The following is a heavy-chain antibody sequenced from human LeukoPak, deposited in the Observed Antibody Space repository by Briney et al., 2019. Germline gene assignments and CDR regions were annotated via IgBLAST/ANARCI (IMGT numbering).Heavy chain of an antibody. CDR3: ARAWHYDFWSGYYTGSNFDY. J-gene: IGHJ4*02. Sequence: ASVKVSCKASGYTFTSYYMHWVRQAPGQGLEWMGIINPSGGSTSYAQKFQGRVTMTRDTSTSTVYMELSSLRSEDTAVYYCARAWHYDFWSGYYTGSNFDYWGQGTLVTVSS. D-gene: IGHD3-3*01. CDR2: INPSGGST. CDR1: GYTFTSYY. V-gene: IGHV1-46*01.